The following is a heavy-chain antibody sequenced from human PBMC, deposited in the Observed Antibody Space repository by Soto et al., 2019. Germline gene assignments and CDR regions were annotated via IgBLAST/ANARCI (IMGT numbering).Heavy chain of an antibody. CDR3: ARGGQQYGMDV. J-gene: IGHJ6*02. Sequence: QVQLVQSGAEVKKPGASVKFSCKASVYTFPSYDINWVRQATGQGLEWMGWMNPNSGNTGYGQKFQGRVSMTRNTAISTAYMELGSLRSEDTAVYYCARGGQQYGMDVWGQGTTVTVSS. CDR1: VYTFPSYD. V-gene: IGHV1-8*01. CDR2: MNPNSGNT. D-gene: IGHD6-13*01.